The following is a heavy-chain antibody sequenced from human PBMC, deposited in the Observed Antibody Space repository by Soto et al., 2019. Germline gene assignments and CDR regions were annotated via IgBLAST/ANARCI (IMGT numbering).Heavy chain of an antibody. CDR1: GYTFTSYG. D-gene: IGHD2-2*01. CDR2: ISAYNGNT. V-gene: IGHV1-18*01. Sequence: ASVKVSCKASGYTFTSYGISWVRQAPGQGLEWMGWISAYNGNTNYAEKFQGRVTMTTDTSTSTAYMELRSLRSDDTAVYYCARDLKNIVVVPAAGAIGDFDYWGQGTQVTVSS. CDR3: ARDLKNIVVVPAAGAIGDFDY. J-gene: IGHJ4*02.